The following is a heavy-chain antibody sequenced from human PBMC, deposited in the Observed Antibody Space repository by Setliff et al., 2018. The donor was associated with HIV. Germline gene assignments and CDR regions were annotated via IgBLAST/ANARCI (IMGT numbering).Heavy chain of an antibody. J-gene: IGHJ4*02. CDR1: GGSVSSGSYY. Sequence: PSATLSLTCTVSGGSVSSGSYYWSWIRQPPGKGLEWIGYIYYSGSTKHNPSLKSRVTISLDTSQNQFSLKLTSVTAADTAVYYCARYSPRGYTLTGPYWGQGTLVTVSS. CDR3: ARYSPRGYTLTGPY. CDR2: IYYSGST. V-gene: IGHV4-61*01. D-gene: IGHD6-25*01.